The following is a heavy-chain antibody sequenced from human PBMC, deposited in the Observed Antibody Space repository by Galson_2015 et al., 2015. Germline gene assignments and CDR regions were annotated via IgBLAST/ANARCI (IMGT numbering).Heavy chain of an antibody. J-gene: IGHJ4*02. CDR3: ARQILDYNFWSGYYPTNFDY. Sequence: SLRLSCAASEFTSSSYYMSWVRQAPGKGLEWVSSISSTTTYIYYADSVKGRFTISGDNAKNSLYLQMNSLGAEDTAVYYCARQILDYNFWSGYYPTNFDYWGQGTLVTVSS. V-gene: IGHV3-21*01. D-gene: IGHD3-3*01. CDR2: ISSTTTYI. CDR1: EFTSSSYY.